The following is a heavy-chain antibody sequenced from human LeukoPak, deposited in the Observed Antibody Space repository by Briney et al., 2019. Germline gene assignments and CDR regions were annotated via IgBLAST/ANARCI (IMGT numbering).Heavy chain of an antibody. V-gene: IGHV4-31*03. D-gene: IGHD5-24*01. Sequence: SETLSLTCTVSGGSISSPGYYWSWIRQHPGKGLEWIGFIYYSGHTYYNPSLKSRVTISVDTSKNQFSLKLSSVTAADTAVYYCARETFSVEMATSHNWFDPWGQGTLVTVSS. CDR3: ARETFSVEMATSHNWFDP. CDR2: IYYSGHT. J-gene: IGHJ5*02. CDR1: GGSISSPGYY.